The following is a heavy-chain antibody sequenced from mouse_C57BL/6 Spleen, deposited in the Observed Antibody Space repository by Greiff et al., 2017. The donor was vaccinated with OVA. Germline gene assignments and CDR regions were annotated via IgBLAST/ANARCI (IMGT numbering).Heavy chain of an antibody. D-gene: IGHD2-5*01. CDR1: GFTITDYY. V-gene: IGHV14-2*01. Sequence: VHVKQSGAELVKPGASVKLSCTASGFTITDYYMHWVKQRTEQGLEWIGRIDPEDGETKYAPKFQGKATITADTFSNTAYLQLSSLTSEDTAVYYCARLYYSNPWFAYWGQGTLVTVSA. CDR2: IDPEDGET. CDR3: ARLYYSNPWFAY. J-gene: IGHJ3*01.